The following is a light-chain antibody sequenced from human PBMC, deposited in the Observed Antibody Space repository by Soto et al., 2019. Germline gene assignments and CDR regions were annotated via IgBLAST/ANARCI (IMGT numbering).Light chain of an antibody. CDR3: QQYNSYPLT. CDR2: DAS. Sequence: DIQMTQSPSTLSGSVGDRVTITCRASQTISWWLAWYQQKPGKAPKVLIYDASSLESGVPSRFSGSGSGTEFTFTISSLQPDDCATYYCQQYNSYPLTFGGGTKVDIK. CDR1: QTISWW. V-gene: IGKV1-5*01. J-gene: IGKJ4*01.